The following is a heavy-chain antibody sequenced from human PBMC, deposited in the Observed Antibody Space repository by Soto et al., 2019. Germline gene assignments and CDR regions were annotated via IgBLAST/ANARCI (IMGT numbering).Heavy chain of an antibody. CDR2: ISAYNGNT. CDR3: ARDAAAGLNDY. Sequence: QVQLVQSGAEVKKPGASVKVSCKASGYTFTSYGISWVRQAPGQGLEWMGWISAYNGNTKYVQKFQGRVTMTTNTSTSTAYLELRSLRSDDTAVYYCARDAAAGLNDYWGQGTLVTVSS. CDR1: GYTFTSYG. J-gene: IGHJ4*02. V-gene: IGHV1-18*01. D-gene: IGHD6-13*01.